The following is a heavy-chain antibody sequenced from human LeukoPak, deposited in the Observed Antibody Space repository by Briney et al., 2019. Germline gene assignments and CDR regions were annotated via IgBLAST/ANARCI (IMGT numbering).Heavy chain of an antibody. J-gene: IGHJ4*02. CDR3: ARVGTPGFGPYYFDY. D-gene: IGHD3-16*01. CDR2: IYYSGST. Sequence: SETLSLTCAVYGGSFSGYYWSWIRQPPGKGLEWIGYIYYSGSTNYNPSLKSRVTISVDTSKNQFSLKLSSVTAADTAVYYCARVGTPGFGPYYFDYWGQGTLVTVSS. CDR1: GGSFSGYY. V-gene: IGHV4-59*01.